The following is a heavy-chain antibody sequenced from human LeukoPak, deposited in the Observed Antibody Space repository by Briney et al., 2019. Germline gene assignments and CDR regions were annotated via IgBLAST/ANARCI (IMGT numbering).Heavy chain of an antibody. CDR2: FDPEDGET. V-gene: IGHV1-24*01. D-gene: IGHD1-26*01. CDR1: GYTLTELS. J-gene: IGHJ3*02. Sequence: ASVKVSCKVSGYTLTELSMHWVRQAPGKGLEWMGGFDPEDGETIYAQKFQGRVTMTKDTSTDTAYMELSSLRSEDTAVYYCATDTGGSFTWAFDIWGQGTMVTVSS. CDR3: ATDTGGSFTWAFDI.